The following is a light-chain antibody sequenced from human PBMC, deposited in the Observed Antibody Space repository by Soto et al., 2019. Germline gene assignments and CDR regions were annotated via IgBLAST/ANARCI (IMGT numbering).Light chain of an antibody. CDR2: DES. J-gene: IGKJ5*01. CDR1: QNINNY. Sequence: DIQMTQSPSSLSASVGDRXTITXQASQNINNYLNWYQQKPGKDPKXLIYDESNLETGVPSRFSGSGSGTDFTFTISSLQPEDIATYYCQQYSHLITFGQGTRLEIK. CDR3: QQYSHLIT. V-gene: IGKV1-33*01.